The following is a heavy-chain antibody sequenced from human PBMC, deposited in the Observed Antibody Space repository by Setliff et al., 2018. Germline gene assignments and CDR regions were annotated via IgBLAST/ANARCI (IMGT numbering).Heavy chain of an antibody. CDR3: VRTDYSDGRYSMDV. Sequence: SETLSLTCAVSGFSISSGYYWGWIRQPPGKGLEWIVNIHHSGKAYYNPSLKSRVTMSVDTSKNHVSLKLSSVTAADTAVYYCVRTDYSDGRYSMDVWGKGTTVTVSS. V-gene: IGHV4-38-2*01. CDR1: GFSISSGYY. J-gene: IGHJ6*03. CDR2: IHHSGKA. D-gene: IGHD6-19*01.